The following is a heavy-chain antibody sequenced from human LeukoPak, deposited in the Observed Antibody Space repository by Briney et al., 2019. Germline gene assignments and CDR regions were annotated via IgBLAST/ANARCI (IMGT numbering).Heavy chain of an antibody. V-gene: IGHV3-11*01. Sequence: PGGSLRLSCAASGFTFSDYYMSWIRQAPGKGLEWASYISSSGSTIYYADSVKGRFTISRDNAKNSLYLQMNSLRAEDTAVYYCARDLSGSYDPFDPWGQGTLVTVSS. CDR3: ARDLSGSYDPFDP. D-gene: IGHD1-26*01. J-gene: IGHJ5*02. CDR2: ISSSGSTI. CDR1: GFTFSDYY.